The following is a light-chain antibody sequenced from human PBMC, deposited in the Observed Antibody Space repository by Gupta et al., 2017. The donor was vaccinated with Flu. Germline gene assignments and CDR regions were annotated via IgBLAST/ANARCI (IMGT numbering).Light chain of an antibody. CDR2: NAS. V-gene: IGKV3-20*01. CDR3: LQYALSPWT. Sequence: EIVLTQSPGTLSLSPGDRASLSCRASQTVTNSYFAWYQHRPGQAPRLLIFNASKRAAGVPARFRASESGTDFTLTIDRLEPEDFAVYYCLQYALSPWTFGQGTKVENK. CDR1: QTVTNSY. J-gene: IGKJ1*01.